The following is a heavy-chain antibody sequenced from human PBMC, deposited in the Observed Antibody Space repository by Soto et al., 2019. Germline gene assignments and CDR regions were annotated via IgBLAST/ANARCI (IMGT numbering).Heavy chain of an antibody. D-gene: IGHD6-19*01. CDR3: ARRPHLADNVELDY. Sequence: QVQLVQSGAEVKKPGASVTVSCKASGYTFTNYGINWVRQAPGQGLVWMGWISAYSGHTNYAQKLQDRVTMTTDTSTSTAYMELRSLRSDDTAVYYCARRPHLADNVELDYWGQGTLVTVSS. V-gene: IGHV1-18*01. CDR1: GYTFTNYG. J-gene: IGHJ4*02. CDR2: ISAYSGHT.